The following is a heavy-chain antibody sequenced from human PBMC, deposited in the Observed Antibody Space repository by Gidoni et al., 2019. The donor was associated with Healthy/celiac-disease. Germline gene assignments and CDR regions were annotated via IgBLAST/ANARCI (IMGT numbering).Heavy chain of an antibody. Sequence: QVPLQQWGAGLLKPSETLSLTCAVYGGSFSGYYWSWIRQPPGKGLEWIGESNHSGSTNYNPSLKSRVTISVETSKNQFSLKLSFVTAADTAVYYCARGGDYGDSYGMDVWGQGTTVTVSS. CDR2: SNHSGST. V-gene: IGHV4-34*01. CDR3: ARGGDYGDSYGMDV. J-gene: IGHJ6*02. CDR1: GGSFSGYY. D-gene: IGHD4-17*01.